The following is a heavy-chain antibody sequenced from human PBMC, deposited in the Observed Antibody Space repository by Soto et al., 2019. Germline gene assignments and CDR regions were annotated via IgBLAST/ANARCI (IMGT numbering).Heavy chain of an antibody. CDR1: GFSFSTNA. J-gene: IGHJ6*02. CDR3: AKDRGSGSYAANYYYYGMDV. V-gene: IGHV3-30-3*01. Sequence: GGSLRLSCAASGFSFSTNAMNWVRQAPGKGLEWVAVISYDGSNKYYADSVKGRFTISRDNAKTSLYLQMNSLRAEDTALYYCAKDRGSGSYAANYYYYGMDVWGQGTTVTV. D-gene: IGHD3-10*01. CDR2: ISYDGSNK.